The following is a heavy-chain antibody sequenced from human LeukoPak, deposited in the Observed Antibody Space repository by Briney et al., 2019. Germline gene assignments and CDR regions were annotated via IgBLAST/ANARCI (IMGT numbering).Heavy chain of an antibody. CDR1: GFTFSSYA. D-gene: IGHD3-10*01. Sequence: GGSLRLSCAASGFTFSSYAMHWVRQAPGKGLEYVSAISSNGGSTYYANSVKGRFTISRDNSKNTLYLQMGSLRAEDMAVYYCASANVPLLWFGELDYWGQGTLVTVSS. CDR3: ASANVPLLWFGELDY. CDR2: ISSNGGST. J-gene: IGHJ4*02. V-gene: IGHV3-64*01.